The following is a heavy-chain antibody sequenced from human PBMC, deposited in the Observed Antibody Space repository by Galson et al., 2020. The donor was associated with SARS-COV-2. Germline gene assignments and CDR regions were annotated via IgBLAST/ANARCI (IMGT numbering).Heavy chain of an antibody. V-gene: IGHV4-4*02. Sequence: SETLSLTCAVSGGSISSSNWWSWVRQPPGKGLEWIGEIYHSGSTNYNPSLKSRVTISVDTSKNQFSLKLSSVTAADTAVYYCARERGGYDSYYYYGMDVWGQGTTVTVSS. CDR1: GGSISSSNW. J-gene: IGHJ6*02. D-gene: IGHD5-12*01. CDR2: IYHSGST. CDR3: ARERGGYDSYYYYGMDV.